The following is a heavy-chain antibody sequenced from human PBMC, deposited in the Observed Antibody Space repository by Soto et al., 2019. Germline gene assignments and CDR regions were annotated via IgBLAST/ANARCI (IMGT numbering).Heavy chain of an antibody. V-gene: IGHV4-39*01. CDR2: MYYSGTT. J-gene: IGHJ4*02. CDR3: ARAPYYYDSRGYWY. D-gene: IGHD3-22*01. CDR1: GVSISSSSYY. Sequence: SETLSLTCTVSGVSISSSSYYWGWIRQPPGKGLEWIGSMYYSGTTYYNPSLKSRVTISVDTSKNQFSLKLSSVTAADTAVYYCARAPYYYDSRGYWYWGQGTLVTVSS.